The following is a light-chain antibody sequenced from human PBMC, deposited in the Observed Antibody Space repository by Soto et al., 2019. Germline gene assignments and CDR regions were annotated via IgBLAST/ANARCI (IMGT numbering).Light chain of an antibody. J-gene: IGKJ2*01. Sequence: DIQMTQSPSSLSASVGDRVTITCQASQDISNFLNWYQQKPGKATKLLIYDASNLGAGVPSRFSGSGSGTDFTLTISSLQPEDSATYYCQQYDNVPRYTFGQGTKLEIK. V-gene: IGKV1-33*01. CDR1: QDISNF. CDR3: QQYDNVPRYT. CDR2: DAS.